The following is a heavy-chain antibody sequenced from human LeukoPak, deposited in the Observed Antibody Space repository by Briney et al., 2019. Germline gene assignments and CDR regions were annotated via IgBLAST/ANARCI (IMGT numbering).Heavy chain of an antibody. CDR3: ARDRGGVGYNWFDP. CDR1: GGSISSHY. J-gene: IGHJ5*02. D-gene: IGHD2-8*01. V-gene: IGHV4-59*11. CDR2: IYYSGST. Sequence: SETLSVTCTVSGGSISSHYWSWIRQPPGKGLEWIGYIYYSGSTNYNPSLKSRVTISVDTSKNQFSLKLSSVTAADTAVYYCARDRGGVGYNWFDPWGQGTLVTVSS.